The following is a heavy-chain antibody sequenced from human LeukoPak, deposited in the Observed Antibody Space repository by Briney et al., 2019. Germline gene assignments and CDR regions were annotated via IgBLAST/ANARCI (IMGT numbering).Heavy chain of an antibody. CDR1: GDSISSTAYY. CDR2: IHFSGTI. J-gene: IGHJ4*02. Sequence: SETLSLTCTVSGDSISSTAYYWGWSRQPPGKGLERLGMIHFSGTIYNNPSLMSRVTISVDTSKNQFSLKLTSVTAADTAVYYCTGGFDHAKSGYWGQGTLVTVSS. CDR3: TGGFDHAKSGY. D-gene: IGHD3-16*01. V-gene: IGHV4-39*01.